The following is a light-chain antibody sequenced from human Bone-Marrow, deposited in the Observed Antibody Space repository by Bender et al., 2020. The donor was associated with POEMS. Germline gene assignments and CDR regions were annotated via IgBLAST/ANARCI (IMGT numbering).Light chain of an antibody. CDR2: GDS. V-gene: IGLV3-21*02. Sequence: SYVLTQPPSVSVAPGQTARITCERNNIGSKSVHWYQQKAGQAPVLVVYGDSDRPSGIPERFSGSNSGNTATLTISRVEAGDEADYYCQVWYSNSDHPPVVFGGGTKLTVL. CDR1: NIGSKS. J-gene: IGLJ2*01. CDR3: QVWYSNSDHPPVV.